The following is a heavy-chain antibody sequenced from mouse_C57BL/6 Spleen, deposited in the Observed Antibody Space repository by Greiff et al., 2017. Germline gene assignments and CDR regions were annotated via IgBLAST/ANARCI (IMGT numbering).Heavy chain of an antibody. CDR2: IHPNSGST. Sequence: QVQLQQSGAELVKPGASVKLSCKASGYTFTSYWMHWVKQRPGQGLGWIGMIHPNSGSTNYNEKFKSKATLTVDKSSSTAYMQLSSLTSEDSAVYYCARGDPAEFAYWGQGTLVTVSA. V-gene: IGHV1-64*01. CDR1: GYTFTSYW. CDR3: ARGDPAEFAY. J-gene: IGHJ3*01.